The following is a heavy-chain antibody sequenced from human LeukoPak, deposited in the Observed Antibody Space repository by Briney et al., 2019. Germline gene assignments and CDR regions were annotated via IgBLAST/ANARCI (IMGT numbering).Heavy chain of an antibody. Sequence: ASVKVSCKASVGTFSSYAISWVRQAPGQGLEWMGRIVPILGIANYAQKFQGRVTITADKSTSTAYMELSSLRSEDTAVYYCARMATYGSGSYYRTNDYWGQGTLVTVSS. D-gene: IGHD3-10*01. J-gene: IGHJ4*02. CDR1: VGTFSSYA. CDR3: ARMATYGSGSYYRTNDY. V-gene: IGHV1-69*04. CDR2: IVPILGIA.